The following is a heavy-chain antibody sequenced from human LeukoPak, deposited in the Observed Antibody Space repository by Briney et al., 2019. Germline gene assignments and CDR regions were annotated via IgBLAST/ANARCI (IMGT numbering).Heavy chain of an antibody. CDR1: GGSISSYY. CDR2: IYYSGST. V-gene: IGHV4-59*01. Sequence: SETLSLTCIVSGGSISSYYWSWIRQPPGKGLEWIGYIYYSGSTNYNPSLKSRVTISVDTSKNQFSLKLSSVTAADTAVHYCASHDYGDYGAYWGQGTLVTVSS. CDR3: ASHDYGDYGAY. J-gene: IGHJ4*02. D-gene: IGHD4-17*01.